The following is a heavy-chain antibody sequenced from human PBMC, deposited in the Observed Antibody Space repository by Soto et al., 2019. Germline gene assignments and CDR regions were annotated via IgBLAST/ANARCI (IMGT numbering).Heavy chain of an antibody. CDR1: GFTFSSYG. CDR2: ISYDGSNK. D-gene: IGHD2-2*01. CDR3: AKVAGLAPPSYCSSTSCYAGLMLDV. V-gene: IGHV3-30*18. Sequence: LRLSCAASGFTFSSYGMHWVRQAPGKGLEWVAVISYDGSNKYYADSVKGRFTISRDNSKNTLYLQMNSLRAEDTAVYYCAKVAGLAPPSYCSSTSCYAGLMLDVWGKGTTVTVSS. J-gene: IGHJ6*04.